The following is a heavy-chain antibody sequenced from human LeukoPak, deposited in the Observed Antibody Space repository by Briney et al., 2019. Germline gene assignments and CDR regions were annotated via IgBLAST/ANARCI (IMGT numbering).Heavy chain of an antibody. D-gene: IGHD2/OR15-2a*01. Sequence: GKSLSLSCVASGFTFSSYGMHWVRQAPGKGMEWVAVISNDGSSKYYTDSVKGRVTIARDISKNTLYLQMNSLKAEDTAVYYCARGENSKTYPVSGYWGRGTLVTVSS. J-gene: IGHJ4*02. V-gene: IGHV3-30*03. CDR2: ISNDGSSK. CDR3: ARGENSKTYPVSGY. CDR1: GFTFSSYG.